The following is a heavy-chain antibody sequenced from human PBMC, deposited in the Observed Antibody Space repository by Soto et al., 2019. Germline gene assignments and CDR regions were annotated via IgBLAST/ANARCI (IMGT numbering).Heavy chain of an antibody. CDR1: GFIFSTYT. CDR3: ARGSQYYYDGSSPLDC. CDR2: ISYDGSNK. Sequence: QLQLVESGGGVVQSGGSLRLSCAASGFIFSTYTIHWVRQAPGKGLEWVALISYDGSNKYYADSVKGRFTISRDNSKNTLYLQMDSLRAGDTAVYFCARGSQYYYDGSSPLDCWGQGTLVTVSS. V-gene: IGHV3-30-3*01. J-gene: IGHJ4*02. D-gene: IGHD3-22*01.